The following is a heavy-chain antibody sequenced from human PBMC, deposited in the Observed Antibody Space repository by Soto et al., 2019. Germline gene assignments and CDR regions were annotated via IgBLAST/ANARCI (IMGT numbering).Heavy chain of an antibody. J-gene: IGHJ1*01. V-gene: IGHV1-3*01. D-gene: IGHD2-8*01. CDR3: VRGISYCDNDACYQPFQY. CDR2: INAGNGNT. Sequence: ASVKVSCKASGYTFTSYPLHWVRQAPGKRLDWMGWINAGNGNTKYSQKFQGRVTITADKSTSTAYMELSSLRSEDTAVYYCVRGISYCDNDACYQPFQYWGQGTVVTVSS. CDR1: GYTFTSYP.